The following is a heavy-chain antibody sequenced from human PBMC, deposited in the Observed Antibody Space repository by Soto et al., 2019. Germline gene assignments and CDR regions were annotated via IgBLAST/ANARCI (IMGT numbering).Heavy chain of an antibody. CDR2: INSNGST. D-gene: IGHD5-18*01. CDR3: ARSGYSFAWGY. Sequence: EVQLVEAGGGLIPPGGSLRLSCAASGFPVNSAYMTWVRQDPGKGLGWLSMINSNGSTLYAESVKGRFTISRDNSKNRLDLQMNSLRAEDTAMYYCARSGYSFAWGYWGQGTLVIVAS. J-gene: IGHJ4*02. V-gene: IGHV3-53*01. CDR1: GFPVNSAY.